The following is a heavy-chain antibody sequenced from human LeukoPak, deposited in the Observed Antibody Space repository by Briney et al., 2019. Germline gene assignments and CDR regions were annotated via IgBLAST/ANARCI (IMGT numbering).Heavy chain of an antibody. J-gene: IGHJ3*02. CDR1: GFTFSSYS. CDR3: ARDHLWVFDI. CDR2: ISSGGTYI. Sequence: PGGSLRLSCAVSGFTFSSYSMNWVRQAPGKGLEWVSYISSGGTYIYYADSVKGRFTISRDNARESLYLQMNSLRAEDTAVYYCARDHLWVFDIWGQGTMLTVSS. V-gene: IGHV3-21*01. D-gene: IGHD3-10*01.